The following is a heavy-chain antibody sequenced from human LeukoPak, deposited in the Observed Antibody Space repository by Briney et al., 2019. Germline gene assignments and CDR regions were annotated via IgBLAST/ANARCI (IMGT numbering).Heavy chain of an antibody. D-gene: IGHD4-17*01. CDR2: ISGSGGST. CDR3: ANEIRPNDY. J-gene: IGHJ4*02. Sequence: GGSLRLSCAVSGFTFSSYAMIWVRQAPGKGLEWVSTISGSGGSTYYADSVKGRFTISRDNSKNTLYLQMNSLRAEDTAVYYCANEIRPNDYWGQGTQVTVSS. CDR1: GFTFSSYA. V-gene: IGHV3-23*01.